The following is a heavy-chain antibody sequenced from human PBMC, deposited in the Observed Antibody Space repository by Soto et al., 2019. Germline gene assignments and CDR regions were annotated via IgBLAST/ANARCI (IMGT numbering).Heavy chain of an antibody. J-gene: IGHJ6*03. CDR3: ARESGGATATLDYYYFYMDV. V-gene: IGHV1-2*06. D-gene: IGHD5-12*01. CDR1: GYTFSDYY. Sequence: QVQLVQSGAEVKKPGASVTVSCKASGYTFSDYYLHWVRQAPGQGPEWMGRINPNSGDTKFAQKFQGRVTMTRDTSVRTAFMELNWLKPDYTAVYYCARESGGATATLDYYYFYMDVWGQGTTVTVSS. CDR2: INPNSGDT.